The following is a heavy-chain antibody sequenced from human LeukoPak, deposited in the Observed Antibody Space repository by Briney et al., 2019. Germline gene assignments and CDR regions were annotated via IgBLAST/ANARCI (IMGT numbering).Heavy chain of an antibody. D-gene: IGHD3-10*01. J-gene: IGHJ1*01. CDR1: GGSISSYY. Sequence: SETLSLTCTVSGGSISSYYWSWIRQPPGKGLEWIGYIYYSGSTNYNPSLKSQVTISVDTSKNQFSLKLSSVTAADTAVYYCARAQGGSGSYLPAEYFQHWGQGTLVTVSS. CDR2: IYYSGST. CDR3: ARAQGGSGSYLPAEYFQH. V-gene: IGHV4-59*01.